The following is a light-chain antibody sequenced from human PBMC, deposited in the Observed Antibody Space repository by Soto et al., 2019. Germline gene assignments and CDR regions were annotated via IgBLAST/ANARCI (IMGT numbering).Light chain of an antibody. CDR1: SSNIGSNP. J-gene: IGLJ2*01. V-gene: IGLV1-44*01. CDR2: SNN. Sequence: QSVLTQPPSASGTPGQRVIISCSGSSSNIGSNPVNWYQQSPGTAPKLLIYSNNQRPSGVPDRFSGSRSGTSGSLAISGLQSDDESDYYCAAWDNSLNGLVFGGGTKLTVL. CDR3: AAWDNSLNGLV.